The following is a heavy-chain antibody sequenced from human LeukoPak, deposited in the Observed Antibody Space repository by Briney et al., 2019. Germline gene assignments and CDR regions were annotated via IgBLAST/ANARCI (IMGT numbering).Heavy chain of an antibody. D-gene: IGHD4-23*01. V-gene: IGHV4-4*08. Sequence: SETLSLTCTVSGGSISSYYWSWIRQPPGKGLEWIGRIYTSGSTNYNPSLKSRVTISVDTSKNQFSLKLSSVTAADTAVYYCARDNYGGNSVENYFDYWGQGTLVTVSS. CDR3: ARDNYGGNSVENYFDY. CDR2: IYTSGST. J-gene: IGHJ4*02. CDR1: GGSISSYY.